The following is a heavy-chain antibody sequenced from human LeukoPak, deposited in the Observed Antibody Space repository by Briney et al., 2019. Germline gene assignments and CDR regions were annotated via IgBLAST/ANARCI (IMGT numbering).Heavy chain of an antibody. CDR3: AKTVAGEFDY. CDR1: GFTFSSYG. CDR2: ISYDGSNK. V-gene: IGHV3-30*18. Sequence: GGSLRLSCAASGFTFSSYGMYWVRQAPGKGLEWVAVISYDGSNKYYADSVKGRFTISRDNSKNTLYLQMNSLRAEDTAVYYCAKTVAGEFDYWGQGTLVTVSS. D-gene: IGHD6-13*01. J-gene: IGHJ4*02.